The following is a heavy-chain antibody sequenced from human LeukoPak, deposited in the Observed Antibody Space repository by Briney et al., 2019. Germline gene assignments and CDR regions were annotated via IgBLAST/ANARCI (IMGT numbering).Heavy chain of an antibody. CDR2: IYHSGST. Sequence: SETLSLTCAVSGGSISSGGYSWSWIRQPPGKGLEWIGYIYHSGSTYYNPSLKSRVTISVDRSKNQFSLKLSSVTAADTAVYYCARAQGDYGDYSDAFDIWGQGTMVTVSS. CDR1: GGSISSGGYS. CDR3: ARAQGDYGDYSDAFDI. D-gene: IGHD4-17*01. V-gene: IGHV4-30-2*01. J-gene: IGHJ3*02.